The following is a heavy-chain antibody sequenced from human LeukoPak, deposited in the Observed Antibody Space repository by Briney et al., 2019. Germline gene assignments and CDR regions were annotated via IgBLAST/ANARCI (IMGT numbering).Heavy chain of an antibody. V-gene: IGHV3-49*04. D-gene: IGHD3-10*01. CDR2: IRSRAYGGTI. J-gene: IGHJ4*02. CDR1: GFTFGDYT. CDR3: TRTGSGSYYGYYFDF. Sequence: PGGSLRLSCAASGFTFGDYTMTWVRQAPGKGLEWVSFIRSRAYGGTIEYAASVKGRFTISRDDSKSIAYLQLNSLKTEDTAVYYCTRTGSGSYYGYYFDFWGQGTLVTVSS.